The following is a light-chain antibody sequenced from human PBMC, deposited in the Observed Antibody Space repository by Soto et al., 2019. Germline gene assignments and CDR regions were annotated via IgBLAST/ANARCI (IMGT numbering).Light chain of an antibody. CDR2: DAS. Sequence: EIVLTQSPATLSLSPGERANLSCRASQSVSSYLAWYQQKPGQAPRLLIYDASNRATGIPARFSGSGSGTDFTLTISRLEPEDFAVYYCQQYGSSSWTFGQGTKVDIK. CDR3: QQYGSSSWT. V-gene: IGKV3-11*01. CDR1: QSVSSY. J-gene: IGKJ1*01.